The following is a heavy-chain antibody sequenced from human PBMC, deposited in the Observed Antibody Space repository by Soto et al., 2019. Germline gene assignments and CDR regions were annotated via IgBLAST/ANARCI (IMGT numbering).Heavy chain of an antibody. CDR2: INPNSGGT. CDR3: ARVVWGYGSSPGCFGSLGY. D-gene: IGHD2-2*01. J-gene: IGHJ4*02. Sequence: ASVKVSCKASGYTFTCYYMHWVRQAPGQGLEWMGWINPNSGGTNYAQKFQGWVTMTRDTSISTAYMELSRLRSDDPAVYYCARVVWGYGSSPGCFGSLGYGGKGTLVPVSS. V-gene: IGHV1-2*04. CDR1: GYTFTCYY.